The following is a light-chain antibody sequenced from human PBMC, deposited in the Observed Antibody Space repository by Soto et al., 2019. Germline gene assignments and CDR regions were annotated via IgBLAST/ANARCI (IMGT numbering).Light chain of an antibody. CDR3: QQYGSSPWT. J-gene: IGKJ1*01. V-gene: IGKV3-20*01. CDR1: QSVSGSN. Sequence: EIVLTQSPGTLSLSPGERATLSCRASQSVSGSNLAWYQQKPGQAPRLLIYGASSRATGIPDRFSGSGSGTDFTLTISRLEPEDFAVYYCQQYGSSPWTFGQGTKVEIK. CDR2: GAS.